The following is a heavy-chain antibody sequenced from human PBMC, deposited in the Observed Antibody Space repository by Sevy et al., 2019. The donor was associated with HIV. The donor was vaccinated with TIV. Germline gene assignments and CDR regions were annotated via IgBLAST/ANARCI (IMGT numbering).Heavy chain of an antibody. CDR1: GFSLNSYW. J-gene: IGHJ4*02. Sequence: GGSLRLSCVASGFSLNSYWMLWVRQAPGKGLEWVANINQDGSVNYYADSGKGRFTISRDNARNLVSLQMNILRVEDTAVYYCVRAIATADSFWGQGTLVTVSS. CDR3: VRAIATADSF. V-gene: IGHV3-7*01. D-gene: IGHD6-13*01. CDR2: INQDGSVN.